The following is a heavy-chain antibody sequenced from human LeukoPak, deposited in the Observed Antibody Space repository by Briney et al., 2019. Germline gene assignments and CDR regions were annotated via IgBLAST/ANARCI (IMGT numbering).Heavy chain of an antibody. CDR2: ISSSSSTI. CDR1: GFTFSSYS. CDR3: ARGRLRSRFREYSSSSGVSTIDY. V-gene: IGHV3-48*04. Sequence: GGSLRLSCAASGFTFSSYSMNWVRQAPGKGLEWVSYISSSSSTIYYADSVKGRFTISRDNAKNSLYLQMNSLRAEDTAVYYCARGRLRSRFREYSSSSGVSTIDYWGQGTLVTVSS. D-gene: IGHD6-6*01. J-gene: IGHJ4*02.